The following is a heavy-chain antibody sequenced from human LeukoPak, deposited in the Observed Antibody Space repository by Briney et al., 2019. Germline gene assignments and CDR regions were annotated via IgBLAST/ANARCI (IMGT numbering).Heavy chain of an antibody. D-gene: IGHD3-10*01. CDR3: ARHVTMARPSV. Sequence: PSQTLSLTCTLSGDSISSDNYYWTWIRQPPGKGLEWIGYIYHSGITYYNPSLKSRVTISEDRSKNQFSLKLSSVTAADTAVYYCARHVTMARPSVWGQGTLVTVSS. CDR1: GDSISSDNYY. J-gene: IGHJ4*02. CDR2: IYHSGIT. V-gene: IGHV4-30-2*01.